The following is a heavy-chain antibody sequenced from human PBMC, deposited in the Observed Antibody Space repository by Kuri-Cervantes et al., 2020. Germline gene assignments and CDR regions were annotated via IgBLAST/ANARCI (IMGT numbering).Heavy chain of an antibody. CDR1: GFTFSSYA. D-gene: IGHD3-3*02. V-gene: IGHV3-23*01. CDR3: AKARITFFEAVDY. CDR2: ISGSGGST. Sequence: GGSLRLSCAASGFTFSSYAMSWVRQAPGKGLEWVSAISGSGGSTYYADSVKGRFTISRDNSKNTIHLHLNSLRAEDTAVYYCAKARITFFEAVDYWGQGTLVTVSS. J-gene: IGHJ4*02.